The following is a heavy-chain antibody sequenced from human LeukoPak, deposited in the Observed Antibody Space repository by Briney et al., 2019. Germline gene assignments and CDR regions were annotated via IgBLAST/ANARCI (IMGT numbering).Heavy chain of an antibody. CDR1: GGSISSYY. Sequence: SETLSLTCTVSGGSISSYYWSWIRQPPGKGLEWIGYTYYSGSTNYNPSLKSRVTISVDTSKNQFSLKLSSVTAADTAVYYCARGLGYCSSTSCSNFDYWGQGTLVTVSS. J-gene: IGHJ4*02. CDR2: TYYSGST. D-gene: IGHD2-2*01. V-gene: IGHV4-59*01. CDR3: ARGLGYCSSTSCSNFDY.